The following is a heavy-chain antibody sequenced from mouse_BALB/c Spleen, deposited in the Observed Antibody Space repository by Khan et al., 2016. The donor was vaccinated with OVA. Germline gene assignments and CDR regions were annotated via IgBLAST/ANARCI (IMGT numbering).Heavy chain of an antibody. CDR1: GYTFTYYV. J-gene: IGHJ2*01. CDR3: ARGDGYYVYFDY. Sequence: QVQLKESGPELVKPGASVKMSCKASGYTFTYYVITWVKQRTGQGLEWIGEIYPGSDNAYYNERFKGKATLTADKSSNTTHMQLSRRTSEDSAVYCCARGDGYYVYFDYWGQGTTLTVSS. V-gene: IGHV1-77*01. CDR2: IYPGSDNA. D-gene: IGHD2-3*01.